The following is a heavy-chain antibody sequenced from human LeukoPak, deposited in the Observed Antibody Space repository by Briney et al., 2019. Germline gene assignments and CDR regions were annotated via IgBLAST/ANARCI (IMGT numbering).Heavy chain of an antibody. CDR2: IYYSGST. CDR3: ARGGSYDSSGYYHSDY. V-gene: IGHV4-39*07. Sequence: SETLSLTCTVSGGSISSSSYYWGWIRQPPGKGLEWIGSIYYSGSTYYNPSLKSRVTISVDRSRNQFSLKLTSVTAADTAVYYCARGGSYDSSGYYHSDYWGQGTLVTVSS. D-gene: IGHD3-22*01. CDR1: GGSISSSSYY. J-gene: IGHJ4*02.